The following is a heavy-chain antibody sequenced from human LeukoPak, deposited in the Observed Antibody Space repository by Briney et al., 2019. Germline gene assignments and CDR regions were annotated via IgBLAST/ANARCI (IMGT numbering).Heavy chain of an antibody. Sequence: PSETLSLTCSVSGGSISSYYWSWIRQPPGKGLEWIGYIYSSGTTNYNPSLKSRVTISVDTSKKQFSLKMTSVTAADTAVYYCAREIGFKGWFDPWGQGTLVTVSA. CDR2: IYSSGTT. D-gene: IGHD2-15*01. J-gene: IGHJ5*02. CDR1: GGSISSYY. V-gene: IGHV4-59*01. CDR3: AREIGFKGWFDP.